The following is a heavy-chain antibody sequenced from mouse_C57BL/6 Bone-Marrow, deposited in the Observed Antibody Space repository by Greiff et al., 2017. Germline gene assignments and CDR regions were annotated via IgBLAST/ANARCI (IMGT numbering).Heavy chain of an antibody. J-gene: IGHJ4*01. CDR1: GYTFTSYW. V-gene: IGHV1-7*01. CDR3: ARDGRAMDY. Sequence: QVQLQQSGAELAKPGASVKLSCKASGYTFTSYWMHWVKQRPGQGLEWIGYINPSSGYTKYNQKFKGKATLTADKSSSTAYMQLSSLTYEDSAVYYCARDGRAMDYWGQGTSVTVSS. CDR2: INPSSGYT.